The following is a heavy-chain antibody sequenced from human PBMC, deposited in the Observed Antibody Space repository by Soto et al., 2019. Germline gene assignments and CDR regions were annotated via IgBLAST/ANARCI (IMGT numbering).Heavy chain of an antibody. CDR1: GGTFSSYT. CDR2: IIPILGIA. Sequence: QVQLVQSGAEVKKPGSSVKVSCKASGGTFSSYTISWVRQAPGQGLEWMGRIIPILGIANYAQKFQGRVTITADKSTSTAYMELSSLRSEDTAVYYYARESSSYPSDYWGQGTLVTVSS. CDR3: ARESSSYPSDY. V-gene: IGHV1-69*08. J-gene: IGHJ4*02. D-gene: IGHD6-13*01.